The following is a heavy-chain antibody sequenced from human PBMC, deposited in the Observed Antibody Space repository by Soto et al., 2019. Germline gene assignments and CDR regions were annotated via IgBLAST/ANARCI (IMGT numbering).Heavy chain of an antibody. CDR1: SDSMNSGGYY. J-gene: IGHJ6*02. CDR2: IYSNGDT. V-gene: IGHV4-31*03. D-gene: IGHD6-6*01. Sequence: QVQLQESGPGLVKPSQTLSLTCSVSSDSMNSGGYYWSWLRQHPGKGLEWIGYIYSNGDTYYNPSLKSRVTISVDTSKNQFSLTLTSVTAADTAVYYCARRGGSSSGYYYYAMDVWGQGTTVTVSS. CDR3: ARRGGSSSGYYYYAMDV.